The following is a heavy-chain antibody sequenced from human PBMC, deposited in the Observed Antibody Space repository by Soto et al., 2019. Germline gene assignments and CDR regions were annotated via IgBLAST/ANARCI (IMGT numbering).Heavy chain of an antibody. D-gene: IGHD6-13*01. Sequence: ASVKLSCKESGYTFTSYGISWVRQAPGQGLEWMGWISAYNGNTNYAQKLQGRVTMTTDTSTSTAYMELRSLRSDDTAVYYCARDRGKYSSSWYPPYYYYYGMDVWGQGTTVTVSS. CDR3: ARDRGKYSSSWYPPYYYYYGMDV. CDR2: ISAYNGNT. V-gene: IGHV1-18*01. J-gene: IGHJ6*02. CDR1: GYTFTSYG.